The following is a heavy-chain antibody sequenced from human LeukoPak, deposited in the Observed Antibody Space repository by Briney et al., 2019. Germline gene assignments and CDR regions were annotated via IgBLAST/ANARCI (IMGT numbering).Heavy chain of an antibody. CDR1: AFTFTNYW. V-gene: IGHV3-7*01. CDR3: ARYGSYLDAIDM. CDR2: IKQDGSER. Sequence: GGSLRLSCAASAFTFTNYWMSWVRQAPGKGLEWVAYIKQDGSERYYVDSVKGRLTISRDNAKKSLYLQMNSMRAEDTAVYYCARYGSYLDAIDMWGQGTMVTVSS. D-gene: IGHD1-26*01. J-gene: IGHJ3*02.